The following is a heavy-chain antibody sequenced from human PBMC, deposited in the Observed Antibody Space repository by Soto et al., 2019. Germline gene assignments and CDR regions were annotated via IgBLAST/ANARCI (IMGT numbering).Heavy chain of an antibody. CDR1: GASIAGGSYY. D-gene: IGHD5-12*01. CDR2: IPSRGRP. V-gene: IGHV4-30-4*01. CDR3: VRDQYSGHDFAL. Sequence: SETLSLTCCVSGASIAGGSYYWSWVRQPPGKGLEWIGYIPSRGRPFYNPSLTSRGTISADSSKNQLSLQLTSVTAADTAVYYCVRDQYSGHDFALCGQGNLVTVSS. J-gene: IGHJ5*02.